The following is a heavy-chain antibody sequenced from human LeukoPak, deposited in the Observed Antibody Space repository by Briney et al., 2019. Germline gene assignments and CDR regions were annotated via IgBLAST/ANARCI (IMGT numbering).Heavy chain of an antibody. V-gene: IGHV4-4*02. D-gene: IGHD5-12*01. CDR3: AGTRQGWLPQYYFDY. Sequence: SDTLSLTCGVSGGSISNTNWWTWVRQPPGKGLEWLGEVNLQGSTNYNPSLKSRDAISVDKSENHNSLTQTSVTAADTAVYSCAGTRQGWLPQYYFDYWGQGTLVTVSS. CDR2: VNLQGST. J-gene: IGHJ4*02. CDR1: GGSISNTNW.